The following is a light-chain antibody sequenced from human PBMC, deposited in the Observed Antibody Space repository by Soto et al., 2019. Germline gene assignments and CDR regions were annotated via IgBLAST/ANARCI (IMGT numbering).Light chain of an antibody. J-gene: IGLJ3*02. Sequence: QSALTQPASVSGSPGQSITISCTGTSSDVGGYKYVSWYQQNPGKAPKLMIYEVSNRPSGVSHRFSGSKSGNTASLTISGLQAEDEADYYCISYTRSDTRVFGGWTKFTVL. CDR1: SSDVGGYKY. CDR3: ISYTRSDTRV. CDR2: EVS. V-gene: IGLV2-14*01.